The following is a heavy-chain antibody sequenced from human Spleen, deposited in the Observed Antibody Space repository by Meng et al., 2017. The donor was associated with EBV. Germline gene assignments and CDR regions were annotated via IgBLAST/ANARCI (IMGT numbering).Heavy chain of an antibody. Sequence: QVQYRETDSGLVKSSWPLSLLFAVYGESIGSVEVPWIWIRQPPGKGLYWIGYFYHSGIAYYTPSLKSRVTISLDRSKNQFSLKLSSVTAADTAVYYCARHSTDYAGFDIWGQGTMVTVSS. D-gene: IGHD4-17*01. CDR1: GESIGSVEVP. J-gene: IGHJ3*02. CDR2: FYHSGIA. V-gene: IGHV4-30-2*01. CDR3: ARHSTDYAGFDI.